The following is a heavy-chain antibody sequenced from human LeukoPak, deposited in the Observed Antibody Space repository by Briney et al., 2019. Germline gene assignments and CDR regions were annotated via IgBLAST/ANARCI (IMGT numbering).Heavy chain of an antibody. Sequence: ASVKVSCKASGYTLTGYYMHWVRQAPGQGLEWMGWINPNSGGTNYAQKFQGRVTMTRDTSISTAYMELSRLRSDDTAVYYCARDRSSGWFPLNWFDPWGQGTLVTVSS. CDR1: GYTLTGYY. D-gene: IGHD6-19*01. V-gene: IGHV1-2*02. CDR3: ARDRSSGWFPLNWFDP. J-gene: IGHJ5*02. CDR2: INPNSGGT.